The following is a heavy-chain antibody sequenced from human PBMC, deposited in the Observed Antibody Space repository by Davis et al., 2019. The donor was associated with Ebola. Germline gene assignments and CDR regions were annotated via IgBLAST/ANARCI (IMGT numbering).Heavy chain of an antibody. CDR1: GGTFSSYA. CDR3: ARDQDYYGSGSHTNRFDP. D-gene: IGHD3-10*01. V-gene: IGHV1-69*04. J-gene: IGHJ5*02. Sequence: SVKVSCKASGGTFSSYAISWVRQAPGQGREWMGRIIPILGIANYAQKFQGRVTITADKSTSTAYMELSSLRSEDTAVYYCARDQDYYGSGSHTNRFDPWGQGTLVTVSS. CDR2: IIPILGIA.